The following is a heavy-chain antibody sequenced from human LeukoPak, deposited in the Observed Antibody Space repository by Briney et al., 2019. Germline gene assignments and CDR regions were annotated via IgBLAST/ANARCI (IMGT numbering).Heavy chain of an antibody. CDR2: ISYERSNK. J-gene: IGHJ6*02. CDR3: ARDYWVHDILTGLTVNYYYYGMDV. Sequence: GGSLRLSCAASGFTFSSYAVQWVRQAPGKGLEWAAVISYERSNKYYADSVKGRFTISRDNSKNTLYLQMNSLRAEDTAVYYCARDYWVHDILTGLTVNYYYYGMDVWGQGTTVTVSS. D-gene: IGHD3-9*01. CDR1: GFTFSSYA. V-gene: IGHV3-30-3*01.